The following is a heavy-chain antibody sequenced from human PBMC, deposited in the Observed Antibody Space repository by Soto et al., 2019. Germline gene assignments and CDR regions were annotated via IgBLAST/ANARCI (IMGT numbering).Heavy chain of an antibody. CDR2: ISYDGSNK. CDR3: AKESEQWLDRSASLSY. V-gene: IGHV3-30*18. J-gene: IGHJ4*02. Sequence: QVQLVESGGGVVQPGRSLRLSCAASGFTFSSYGMHWVRQAPGKGLEWVAVISYDGSNKYYADSVKGRFTISRDNSKNTLYLQMNSLRAEDTAVYYCAKESEQWLDRSASLSYWGQGTLVTVSS. CDR1: GFTFSSYG. D-gene: IGHD6-19*01.